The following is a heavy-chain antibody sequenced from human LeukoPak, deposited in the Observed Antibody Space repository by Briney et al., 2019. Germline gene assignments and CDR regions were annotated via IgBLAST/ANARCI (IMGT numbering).Heavy chain of an antibody. Sequence: SETLSLTCTVSGDSLSRSSWSWIRQSPGGGLEWIGYMFYGGSTNYNPSLKSRVTMSVDTSKNQFSLKLTSVTAADTAVYYCARGPSGSRFDYWGQGTLVTVSS. V-gene: IGHV4-59*12. CDR3: ARGPSGSRFDY. CDR1: GDSLSRSS. J-gene: IGHJ4*02. CDR2: MFYGGST. D-gene: IGHD3-10*01.